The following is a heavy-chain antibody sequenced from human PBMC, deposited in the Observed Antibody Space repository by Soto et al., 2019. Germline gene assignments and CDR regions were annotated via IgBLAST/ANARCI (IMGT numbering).Heavy chain of an antibody. J-gene: IGHJ3*02. CDR3: ARQYYDSSGHYLDGFDI. CDR1: GGSISSSSYY. CDR2: IYYSGST. D-gene: IGHD3-22*01. V-gene: IGHV4-39*01. Sequence: ASETLSLTCTVSGGSISSSSYYWGWIRQPPGKGLEWIGSIYYSGSTYYNPSLKSRVTISVDTSKNQFSLKLSSVTAADTAVYYCARQYYDSSGHYLDGFDIWGQGTMVTVSS.